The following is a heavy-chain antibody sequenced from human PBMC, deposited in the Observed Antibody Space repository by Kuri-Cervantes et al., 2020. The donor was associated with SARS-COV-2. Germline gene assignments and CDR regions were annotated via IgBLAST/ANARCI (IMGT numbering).Heavy chain of an antibody. CDR2: INSISSNI. CDR1: GFTFSNYG. V-gene: IGHV3-48*04. J-gene: IGHJ5*02. Sequence: GGSLRLSCAVSGFTFSNYGMNWVRQAPGKGLEWVAHINSISSNIGYADSVKGRFTISRDNAKNSLYLQMNSLRAEDTAVYYCAKSVPVWQQLPYNWFDPWGQGTLVTVSS. D-gene: IGHD6-13*01. CDR3: AKSVPVWQQLPYNWFDP.